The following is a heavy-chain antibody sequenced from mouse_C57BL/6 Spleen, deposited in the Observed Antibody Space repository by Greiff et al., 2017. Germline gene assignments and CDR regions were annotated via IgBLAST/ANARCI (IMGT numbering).Heavy chain of an antibody. J-gene: IGHJ3*01. CDR2: IWSGGST. V-gene: IGHV2-2*01. CDR1: GFSLTSYG. Sequence: QVQLQQSGPGLVQPSQSLSITCTVSGFSLTSYGVHWVRQSPGKGLEWLGVIWSGGSTDYNAAFISRLSLSKDNSKSQVFFKMNSLQADDTAIYYCARSSNYGGFAYWGQGTLVTVSA. D-gene: IGHD2-5*01. CDR3: ARSSNYGGFAY.